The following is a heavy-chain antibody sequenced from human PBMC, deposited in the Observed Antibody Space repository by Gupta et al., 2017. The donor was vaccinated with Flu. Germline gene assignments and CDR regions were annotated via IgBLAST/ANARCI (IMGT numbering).Heavy chain of an antibody. D-gene: IGHD1-1*01. Sequence: QVQLQQWGAGLLKPSETLSLTCAVYGGSFSGYYWSWIRQPPGKGLEWLGEINHSGSTNYNPSLKSRVTISVDTSKNQFSLKLSSVTAADTAVYYCARTVNGQYPPYYYYMDVWGKGTTVTVSS. CDR2: INHSGST. CDR1: GGSFSGYY. V-gene: IGHV4-34*01. J-gene: IGHJ6*03. CDR3: ARTVNGQYPPYYYYMDV.